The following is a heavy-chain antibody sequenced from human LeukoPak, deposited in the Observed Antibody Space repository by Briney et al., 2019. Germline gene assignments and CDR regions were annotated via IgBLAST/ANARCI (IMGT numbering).Heavy chain of an antibody. D-gene: IGHD3-10*01. Sequence: GGSLRLSCAASGFTFSNYDIHWVRLAPGKGLEWVALISYDGNNKYYADSVKGRFTISRDNSKNTLYLQMNSLRAEDTAVYYCAKGFRFGELLSYFDYWGQGTLVTVSS. CDR2: ISYDGNNK. CDR1: GFTFSNYD. V-gene: IGHV3-30*18. J-gene: IGHJ4*02. CDR3: AKGFRFGELLSYFDY.